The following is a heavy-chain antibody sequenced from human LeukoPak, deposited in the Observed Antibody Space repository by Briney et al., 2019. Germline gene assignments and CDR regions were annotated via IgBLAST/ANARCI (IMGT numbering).Heavy chain of an antibody. V-gene: IGHV3-20*04. D-gene: IGHD1-14*01. CDR3: ARDTTVGGDY. J-gene: IGHJ4*02. Sequence: GGSLRLSCAASGFTFSSYAMSWVRQAPGKGLEWVSAISGSGGSTGYADSVKGRFTISRDNAKNSLYLQMNSLRAEDTALYYCARDTTVGGDYWGQGTLVTVSS. CDR1: GFTFSSYA. CDR2: ISGSGGST.